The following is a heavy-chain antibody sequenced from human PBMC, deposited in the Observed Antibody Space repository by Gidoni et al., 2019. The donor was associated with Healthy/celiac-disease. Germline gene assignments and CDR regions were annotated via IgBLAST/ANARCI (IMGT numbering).Heavy chain of an antibody. CDR3: ARDRAKQWLVWELDAFDI. Sequence: QVQLVESGGGVVQPGRSLRLSCAASGFTFSSSCMHWVRQAPGKGLEWVAVIWYDGSNKYYADSVKGRFTISRDNSKNTLYLQMNSLRAEDTAVYYCARDRAKQWLVWELDAFDIWGQGTMVTVSS. D-gene: IGHD6-19*01. V-gene: IGHV3-33*01. CDR2: IWYDGSNK. J-gene: IGHJ3*02. CDR1: GFTFSSSC.